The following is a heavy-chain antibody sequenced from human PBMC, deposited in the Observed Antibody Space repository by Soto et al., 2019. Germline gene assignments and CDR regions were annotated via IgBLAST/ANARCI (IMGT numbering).Heavy chain of an antibody. CDR3: ARCYGSGSSYYYYYGMDV. D-gene: IGHD3-10*01. Sequence: PATLSLTCAVSGGSISSSNWWSWVRQPPGKGLEWIGEIYHSGSTNYNPSLKSRVTISVDKSKNQFSLKLSSVTAADTAVYYCARCYGSGSSYYYYYGMDVWGQGTTVTVSS. CDR2: IYHSGST. V-gene: IGHV4-4*03. CDR1: GGSISSSNW. J-gene: IGHJ6*02.